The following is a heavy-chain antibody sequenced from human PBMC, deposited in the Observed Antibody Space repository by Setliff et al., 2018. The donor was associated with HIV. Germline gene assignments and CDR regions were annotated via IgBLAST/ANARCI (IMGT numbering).Heavy chain of an antibody. CDR1: GFSFSSYG. CDR3: ARYALAVPGYHNAFDI. V-gene: IGHV3-48*01. CDR2: ISSTSSNI. J-gene: IGHJ3*02. D-gene: IGHD6-19*01. Sequence: PGGSLRLSCAASGFSFSSYGMNWVRQAPGKGLEWVSYISSTSSNIYYADSVEGRFTISRDNADNSLYLQMNSLRAEDTAVYYCARYALAVPGYHNAFDIWGQGTMVTVSS.